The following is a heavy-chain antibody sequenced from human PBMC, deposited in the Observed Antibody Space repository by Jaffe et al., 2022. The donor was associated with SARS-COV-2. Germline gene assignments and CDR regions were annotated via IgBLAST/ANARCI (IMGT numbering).Heavy chain of an antibody. V-gene: IGHV1-3*01. J-gene: IGHJ6*02. Sequence: QVQLVQSGSEVKKPGASVKVSCKAFGYTFTSYSIHWVRQAPGQSLEWMGWINVGSGNTKYSQEFHGRATITRDTSASTVFMDLRSLRSEDTAVYFCARDQGDSSSGWSDYYGLALWGQGTTVTVSS. CDR3: ARDQGDSSSGWSDYYGLAL. D-gene: IGHD6-19*01. CDR1: GYTFTSYS. CDR2: INVGSGNT.